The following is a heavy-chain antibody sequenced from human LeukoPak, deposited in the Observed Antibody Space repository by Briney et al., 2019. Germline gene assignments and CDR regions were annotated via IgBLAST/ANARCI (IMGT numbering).Heavy chain of an antibody. CDR1: GFTFSSYG. V-gene: IGHV3-23*01. J-gene: IGHJ4*02. D-gene: IGHD2-21*02. CDR2: ISGSGGST. Sequence: GGSLRLSCAASGFTFSSYGMSWVRQAPGKGLEWVSAISGSGGSTYYADSVKGRFTISRDNSKNTLYLQMNSLRAEDTAVYYCAKPFVVVTATPFDYWGQGTLVTVSS. CDR3: AKPFVVVTATPFDY.